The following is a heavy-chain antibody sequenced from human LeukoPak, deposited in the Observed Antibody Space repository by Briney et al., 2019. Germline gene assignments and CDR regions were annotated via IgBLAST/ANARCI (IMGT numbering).Heavy chain of an antibody. CDR2: ISGSGGST. V-gene: IGHV3-23*01. J-gene: IGHJ3*02. D-gene: IGHD2-21*01. CDR1: GFTFSSYA. CDR3: AKHPMVVIAIDAFDI. Sequence: SGGSLRLSCAASGFTFSSYAMSWVRQAPGKGLEWVSAISGSGGSTYYADSVKGRFTISRDNSKNTLYLQMNSLRAEDTAVYYCAKHPMVVIAIDAFDIWGQGTMVTVSS.